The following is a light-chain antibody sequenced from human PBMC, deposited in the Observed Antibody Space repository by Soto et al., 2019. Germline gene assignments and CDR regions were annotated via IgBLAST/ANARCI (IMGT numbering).Light chain of an antibody. CDR3: QKYNSAPWT. CDR2: AAS. CDR1: QGISNY. Sequence: DIHMTQSPSSLSTSFGDRVTITCLASQGISNYLAWYQQKPGKVPKLLIYAASTLQSGVPSRFSGSGSGTDFTLTISSLQPEDVATYYCQKYNSAPWTFGQGTKVDIK. J-gene: IGKJ1*01. V-gene: IGKV1-27*01.